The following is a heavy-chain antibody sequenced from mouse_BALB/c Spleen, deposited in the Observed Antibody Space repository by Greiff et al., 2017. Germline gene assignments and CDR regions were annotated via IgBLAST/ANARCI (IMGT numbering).Heavy chain of an antibody. D-gene: IGHD2-2*01. CDR2: IWGGGST. V-gene: IGHV2-6-4*01. Sequence: VQGVESGPGLVAPSQSLSITCTVSGFSLSRYSVHWVRQPPGKGLEWLGMIWGGGSTDYNSALKSRLSISKDNSKSQVFLKMNSLQTDDTAMYYCARNNEDLVTIAMDYWGQGTSVTVSS. CDR1: GFSLSRYS. CDR3: ARNNEDLVTIAMDY. J-gene: IGHJ4*01.